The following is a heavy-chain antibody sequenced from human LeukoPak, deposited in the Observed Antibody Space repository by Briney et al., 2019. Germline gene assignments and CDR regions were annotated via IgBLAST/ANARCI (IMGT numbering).Heavy chain of an antibody. D-gene: IGHD3-3*01. Sequence: GESLKISCKGSGYTFSSYWIGWVRQMPGKGLEWMGIIYPGDSDTRYSPSLQGQVTISVDTSIGTAYLQWSSLKASDAAIYFCARQNDFRLDYWGQGTLVTVSS. J-gene: IGHJ4*02. V-gene: IGHV5-51*01. CDR2: IYPGDSDT. CDR1: GYTFSSYW. CDR3: ARQNDFRLDY.